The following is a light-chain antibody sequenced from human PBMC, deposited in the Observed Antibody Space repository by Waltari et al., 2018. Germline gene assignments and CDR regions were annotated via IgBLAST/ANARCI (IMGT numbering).Light chain of an antibody. V-gene: IGKV3D-15*01. Sequence: EIVMPQSPATLSVSPGERVTLSCWTSQSVSSNLAWYQQKPGHGPSLLIYDAYTRAPGTPARFSGSGAGTEFTLTISSLTSEDFAIYYCQQYINWPSFTFGPGTKVDIK. CDR2: DAY. J-gene: IGKJ3*01. CDR1: QSVSSN. CDR3: QQYINWPSFT.